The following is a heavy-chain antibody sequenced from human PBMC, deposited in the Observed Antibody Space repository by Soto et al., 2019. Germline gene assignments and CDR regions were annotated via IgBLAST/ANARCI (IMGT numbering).Heavy chain of an antibody. CDR2: FDPEDGET. CDR1: GYTLTELS. V-gene: IGHV1-24*01. CDR3: ARSSTYNFDSSGYYDY. D-gene: IGHD3-22*01. J-gene: IGHJ4*02. Sequence: ASVKVSCKVSGYTLTELSMHWVRQAPGKGLEWMGGFDPEDGETIYAQKFQGRVTMTEDTSTDTAYMELTRLTSGDAAVYYCARSSTYNFDSSGYYDYWGQGTLVTVSS.